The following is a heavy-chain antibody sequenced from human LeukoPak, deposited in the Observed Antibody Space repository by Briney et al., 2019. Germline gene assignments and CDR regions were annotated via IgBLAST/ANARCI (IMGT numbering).Heavy chain of an antibody. CDR1: GFTFSSYS. D-gene: IGHD2-15*01. J-gene: IGHJ4*02. Sequence: GGSLRLSCAASGFTFSSYSMNWVGQAPGKRVEWVSSISSSSSYIYYADSVTGRFTISRDNAKNSLYLQMNSLRAEDTAVYYCARVRGGIDFDYWGQGTLVTVSS. CDR2: ISSSSSYI. V-gene: IGHV3-21*01. CDR3: ARVRGGIDFDY.